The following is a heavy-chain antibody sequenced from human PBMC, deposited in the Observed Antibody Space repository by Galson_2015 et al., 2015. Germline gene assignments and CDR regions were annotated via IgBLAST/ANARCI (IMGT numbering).Heavy chain of an antibody. CDR3: AREGEDINF. CDR1: GGAITSGGYY. Sequence: TLSLTCAVSGGAITSGGYYWSWIRQHPGKGLAWIGYISYSGSTYYNPSLKSRVAISLEPSKNQFSLKLISVTAADAVVYYCAREGEDINFWGQGTLVTVSS. J-gene: IGHJ4*02. D-gene: IGHD2-15*01. CDR2: ISYSGST. V-gene: IGHV4-31*11.